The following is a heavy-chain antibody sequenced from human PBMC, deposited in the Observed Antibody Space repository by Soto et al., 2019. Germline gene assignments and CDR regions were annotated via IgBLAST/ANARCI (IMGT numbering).Heavy chain of an antibody. CDR1: GGSISSYY. Sequence: PSETLSLTCTVSGGSISSYYWSWIRQPPGKGLEWIGYIYYSGSTNYNPSLKSRVTISVDTSKNQFSLKLSSVTAADTAVYYCARVRRYDILTGYPDYGMDVWGQGTTVTVSS. J-gene: IGHJ6*02. CDR2: IYYSGST. V-gene: IGHV4-59*01. D-gene: IGHD3-9*01. CDR3: ARVRRYDILTGYPDYGMDV.